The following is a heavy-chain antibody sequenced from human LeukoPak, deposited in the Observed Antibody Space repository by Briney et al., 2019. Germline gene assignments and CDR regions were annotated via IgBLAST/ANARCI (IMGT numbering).Heavy chain of an antibody. Sequence: PSETLSLTCTVSGGSISSYYWSWIRQPPGKGLEWIGYIYYSGSTNCNPSLKSRVTISVDTSKNQFSLKLSSVTAADTAVYYCARERGAGPFDYWGQGTLVTVSS. J-gene: IGHJ4*02. CDR1: GGSISSYY. D-gene: IGHD6-19*01. CDR2: IYYSGST. CDR3: ARERGAGPFDY. V-gene: IGHV4-59*01.